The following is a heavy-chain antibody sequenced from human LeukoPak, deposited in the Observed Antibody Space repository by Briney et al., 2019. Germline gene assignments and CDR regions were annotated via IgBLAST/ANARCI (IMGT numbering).Heavy chain of an antibody. CDR2: ITPKSGDT. J-gene: IGHJ4*02. CDR1: GYTFSDYY. V-gene: IGHV1-2*02. D-gene: IGHD3-3*02. Sequence: ASVKVSCKASGYTFSDYYIHWVRQAPAQGLEYVGWITPKSGDTYSPQRFQGRGTMTRDASISTAYMELSSLRSDDTAIYFCARVRLADERAWAYWGQGTLVTVSS. CDR3: ARVRLADERAWAY.